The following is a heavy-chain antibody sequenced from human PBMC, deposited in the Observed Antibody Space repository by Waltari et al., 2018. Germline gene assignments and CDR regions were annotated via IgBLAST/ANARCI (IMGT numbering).Heavy chain of an antibody. D-gene: IGHD3-22*01. Sequence: QVQLQQWGAGLLKPSETLSLTCAVYGGSFSGYYWSWVRQPPGEGLAWNREIKHSGSTHYNPSLKSRVTISVDTSKNQFSLKLSSVTAADTAVYYCASMGSSGQAFDIWGQGTMVTVSS. CDR2: IKHSGST. CDR1: GGSFSGYY. V-gene: IGHV4-34*01. J-gene: IGHJ3*02. CDR3: ASMGSSGQAFDI.